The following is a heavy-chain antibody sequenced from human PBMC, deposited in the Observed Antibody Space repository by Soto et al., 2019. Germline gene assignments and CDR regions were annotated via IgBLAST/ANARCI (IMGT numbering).Heavy chain of an antibody. CDR2: FDPEDGET. CDR3: ATVNPPYCTNGVCYNEGPDY. Sequence: GASVKVSCKVSGYTLTELSMHWVRQAPGKGLEWMGGFDPEDGETIYAQKFQGRVTMTEDTSTDTAYMELSSLRSEDTAVYYCATVNPPYCTNGVCYNEGPDYWGQGTLVAVSS. D-gene: IGHD2-8*01. CDR1: GYTLTELS. V-gene: IGHV1-24*01. J-gene: IGHJ4*02.